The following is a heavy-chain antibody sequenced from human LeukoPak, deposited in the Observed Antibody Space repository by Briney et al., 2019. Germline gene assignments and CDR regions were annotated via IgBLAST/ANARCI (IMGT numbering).Heavy chain of an antibody. Sequence: SETQSLICTLSGGFISSTSYDCAWIRQPPGKGLEWIGSFYFDGSTYYNPSLKSRVTISVDTSKNQFYLKLNSVTAADTAVYYCARRQWLVVLSYFANWGQGTLVTVSS. J-gene: IGHJ4*02. CDR3: ARRQWLVVLSYFAN. CDR2: FYFDGST. CDR1: GGFISSTSYD. V-gene: IGHV4-39*01. D-gene: IGHD6-19*01.